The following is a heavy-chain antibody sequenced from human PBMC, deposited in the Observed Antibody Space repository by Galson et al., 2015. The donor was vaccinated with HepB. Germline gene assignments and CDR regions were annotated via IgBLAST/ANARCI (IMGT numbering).Heavy chain of an antibody. Sequence: SLRLSCAASGFTFSSYAMSWVRQAPGKGLEWVSAISGSGGSTYYADSVKGRFTISRDNSKNTLYLQMNSLRAEDTAVYYCAKPSYSSSWYKDDAFDIWGQGTMVTVSS. V-gene: IGHV3-23*01. CDR2: ISGSGGST. CDR1: GFTFSSYA. J-gene: IGHJ3*02. CDR3: AKPSYSSSWYKDDAFDI. D-gene: IGHD6-13*01.